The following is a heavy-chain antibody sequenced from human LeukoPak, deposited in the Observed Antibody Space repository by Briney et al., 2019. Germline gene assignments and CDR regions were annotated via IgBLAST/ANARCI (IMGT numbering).Heavy chain of an antibody. CDR3: AKDRAYSSFFDY. CDR1: GFTFSTYG. CDR2: ISYDGSNK. V-gene: IGHV3-30*18. D-gene: IGHD6-6*01. Sequence: GGSLRLSCAASGFTFSTYGMHWVRQAPGKGLEWVAVISYDGSNKYYADSVKGRFTISRDNSKSTLYLQMNSLRAEDTAVYYCAKDRAYSSFFDYWGQGTLVTVSS. J-gene: IGHJ4*02.